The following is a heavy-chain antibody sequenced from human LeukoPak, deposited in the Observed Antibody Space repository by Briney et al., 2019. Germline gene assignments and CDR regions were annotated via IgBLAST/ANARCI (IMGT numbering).Heavy chain of an antibody. CDR2: ISSTSAYI. V-gene: IGHV3-21*01. CDR1: GFTISRYS. J-gene: IGHJ4*02. CDR3: AGADPGGNWYRFDY. D-gene: IGHD6-13*01. Sequence: GGSLRLSCAASGFTISRYSMNWVRQAPGRGLEWVAFISSTSAYINYADSVKGRFTISRDNTKNSVYLQMNNLRAEDTAVYHCAGADPGGNWYRFDYWGQGTLVTVSS.